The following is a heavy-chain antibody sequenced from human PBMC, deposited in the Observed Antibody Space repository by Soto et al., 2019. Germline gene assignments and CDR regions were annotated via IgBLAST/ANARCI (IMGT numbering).Heavy chain of an antibody. D-gene: IGHD5-12*01. Sequence: LRLSCAASGFTFRNSAMGWVRQAPGKGLEWVSGISDSGGNTYYADSVKGRFTISRDKSKNTLYLQMSSLRAGDTAVYYCARVAPPYSGYDPYFDYWGQGTLVTVSS. CDR2: ISDSGGNT. CDR1: GFTFRNSA. CDR3: ARVAPPYSGYDPYFDY. V-gene: IGHV3-23*01. J-gene: IGHJ4*02.